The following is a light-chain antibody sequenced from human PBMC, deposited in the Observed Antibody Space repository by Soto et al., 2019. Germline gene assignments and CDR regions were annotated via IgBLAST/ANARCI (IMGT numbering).Light chain of an antibody. CDR1: QSLLGSDGKTY. CDR3: MQSVQFPRN. CDR2: EVS. V-gene: IGKV2D-29*01. Sequence: DIVMTQTPLSLSVTPGQPASISCKSSQSLLGSDGKTYLSWYLQKPGHPPQLLIFEVSNHFSGVADMFSGSGSWTDFTLTISRVEAEDVGVYYFMQSVQFPRNFGGWTKVEIK. J-gene: IGKJ4*01.